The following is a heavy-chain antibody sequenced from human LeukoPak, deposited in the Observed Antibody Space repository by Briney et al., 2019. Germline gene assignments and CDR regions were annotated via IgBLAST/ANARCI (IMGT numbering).Heavy chain of an antibody. J-gene: IGHJ4*02. CDR2: ISSSSSYI. Sequence: GGSLRLSCAASGFTFSSYSMNWVRQAPGKGLEWVSSISSSSSYIYYADLVKGRFTISRDNAKNSLYLQMNSLRAEDTAVYYCAREGNWNYDYDYWGQGTLVTVSS. D-gene: IGHD1-7*01. V-gene: IGHV3-21*01. CDR1: GFTFSSYS. CDR3: AREGNWNYDYDY.